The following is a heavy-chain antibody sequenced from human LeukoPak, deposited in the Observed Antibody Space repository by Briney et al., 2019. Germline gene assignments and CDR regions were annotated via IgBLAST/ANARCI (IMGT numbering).Heavy chain of an antibody. CDR1: GGSISSYY. CDR2: IYYSGST. V-gene: IGHV4-59*01. D-gene: IGHD2-21*01. CDR3: ARGRLYFDY. J-gene: IGHJ4*02. Sequence: SETLSLTCTVSGGSISSYYWSWIRQPPGRGLECIGYIYYSGSTNYNPSLKSRVTISIDTSKNQFSLKLSSVTAADTAVYYCARGRLYFDYWGQGTLVTVSS.